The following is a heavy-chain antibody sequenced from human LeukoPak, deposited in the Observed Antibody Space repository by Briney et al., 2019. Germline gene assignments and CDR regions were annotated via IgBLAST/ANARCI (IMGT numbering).Heavy chain of an antibody. V-gene: IGHV4-4*02. CDR2: IYHSGST. D-gene: IGHD3-3*01. J-gene: IGHJ3*02. Sequence: KTSETLSLTCAVSGGSISSSNWWSWVRQPPGKWLEWIGEIYHSGSTNYNPSLKSRITISVDKSKNQFSLKLASVTAADTAVYYCARERSGSEIFARSFDIWGQGTMVTVSS. CDR1: GGSISSSNW. CDR3: ARERSGSEIFARSFDI.